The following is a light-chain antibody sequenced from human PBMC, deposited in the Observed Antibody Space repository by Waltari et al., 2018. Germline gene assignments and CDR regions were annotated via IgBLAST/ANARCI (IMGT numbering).Light chain of an antibody. Sequence: QSVLPQPPSASATPGQRVTITCSGSRYNIGAEVVNWYQVLPGTAPKLLIYSTNQRPSGVPERFSGSKSGTSASLAISGLQSEDEADYYCATWDYSLDGQVFGGGTKLTVL. CDR2: STN. CDR1: RYNIGAEV. CDR3: ATWDYSLDGQV. V-gene: IGLV1-44*01. J-gene: IGLJ3*02.